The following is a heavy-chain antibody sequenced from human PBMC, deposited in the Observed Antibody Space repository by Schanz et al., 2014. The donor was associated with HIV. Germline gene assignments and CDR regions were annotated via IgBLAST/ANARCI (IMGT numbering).Heavy chain of an antibody. CDR2: IWYGGSNK. J-gene: IGHJ6*02. CDR1: GFTFSNYG. V-gene: IGHV3-33*01. CDR3: ARGSGPYYYYYGMDV. D-gene: IGHD2-15*01. Sequence: QVQLVESGGGVVQPGRSLRLSCAASGFTFSNYGMHWVRQAPGKGLEWMAVIWYGGSNKYYADSVKGRFTISRDNSKNTLYLQMNSLRAEDTAVYYCARGSGPYYYYYGMDVWGQGTTVTVSS.